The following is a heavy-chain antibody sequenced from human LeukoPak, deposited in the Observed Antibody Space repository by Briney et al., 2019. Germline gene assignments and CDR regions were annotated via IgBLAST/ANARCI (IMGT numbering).Heavy chain of an antibody. CDR3: ARESRIAARPDYYYYYMDV. CDR1: GGSISSYY. Sequence: SETLSLTCTVSGGSISSYYWSWIRQPPGKGLEWIGYICYSGSTNYNPSLKSRVTISVDTSKNQFSLKLSSVTAADTAVYYCARESRIAARPDYYYYYMDVWGKGTTVTVSS. V-gene: IGHV4-59*01. J-gene: IGHJ6*03. D-gene: IGHD6-6*01. CDR2: ICYSGST.